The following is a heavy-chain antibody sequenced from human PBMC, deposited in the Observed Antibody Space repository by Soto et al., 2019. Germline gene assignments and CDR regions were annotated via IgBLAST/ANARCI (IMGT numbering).Heavy chain of an antibody. V-gene: IGHV1-3*01. CDR1: GGTFSSYA. J-gene: IGHJ3*02. Sequence: ASVKVSCKASGGTFSSYAISWVRQAPGQRLEWMGWINAIYGTTKYSQKFQGRVTITRDTSASTAYMELSSLRSEDTAVYYCARDSGYDVNDAFDIWGQGTMVTVSS. CDR2: INAIYGTT. D-gene: IGHD5-12*01. CDR3: ARDSGYDVNDAFDI.